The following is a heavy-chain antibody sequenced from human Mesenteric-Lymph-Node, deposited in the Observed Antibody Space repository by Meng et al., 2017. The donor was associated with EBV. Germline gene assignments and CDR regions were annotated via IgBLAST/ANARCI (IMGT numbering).Heavy chain of an antibody. D-gene: IGHD3-10*01. CDR3: ARFGAILRGFDY. CDR2: INHSGST. V-gene: IGHV4-34*01. Sequence: QVQVPQWGAGLLKPSETLSLTCAVYGGSFSGYYWSWIRQPPGKGLEWIGEINHSGSTNYNPSLKSRVTISVDTSKNQFSLKLSSVTAADTAVYYCARFGAILRGFDYWGQGTLVTVSS. CDR1: GGSFSGYY. J-gene: IGHJ4*02.